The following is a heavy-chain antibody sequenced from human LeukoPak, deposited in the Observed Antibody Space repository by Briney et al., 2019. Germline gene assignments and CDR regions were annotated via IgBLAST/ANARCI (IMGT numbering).Heavy chain of an antibody. CDR3: ARAEGAASHI. J-gene: IGHJ3*02. Sequence: KPSETLSLTCAVYGGSFSGYHWTWIRQPPGKGLEWIGHIHYSGGADYNPSLKSRVSMSLDTSKNHFSLRLTSVTAADTGVYFCARAEGAASHIWGQGTMVSVSS. V-gene: IGHV4-34*10. CDR1: GGSFSGYH. CDR2: IHYSGGA. D-gene: IGHD3-16*01.